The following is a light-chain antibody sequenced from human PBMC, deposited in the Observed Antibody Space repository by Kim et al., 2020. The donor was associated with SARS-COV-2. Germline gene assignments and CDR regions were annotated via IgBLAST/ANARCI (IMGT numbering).Light chain of an antibody. CDR1: SLRSYY. J-gene: IGLJ2*01. CDR2: GKN. CDR3: NSRDSNNNVL. V-gene: IGLV3-19*01. Sequence: ALGQKVRITCQGDSLRSYYATWYQQKPGQAPILVIYGKNNRPSGIPDRFSGSSSGNTASLTITGTQAGDEADYYCNSRDSNNNVLFGGGTRLTVL.